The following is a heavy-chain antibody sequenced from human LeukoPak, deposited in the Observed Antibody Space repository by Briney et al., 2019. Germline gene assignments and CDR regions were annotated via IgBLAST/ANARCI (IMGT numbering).Heavy chain of an antibody. CDR1: GFTFSSYA. Sequence: PGGSLRLSCAASGFTFSSYAMSWVRQAPGKGLEWVSAISGSGGRTYYADSVKGRFTISRDNSKNTLYLQMNSLRAEDTAVYYCAKGAPYCSSTSFYGDYWGQGTLVTVSS. CDR3: AKGAPYCSSTSFYGDY. V-gene: IGHV3-23*01. CDR2: ISGSGGRT. D-gene: IGHD2-2*01. J-gene: IGHJ4*02.